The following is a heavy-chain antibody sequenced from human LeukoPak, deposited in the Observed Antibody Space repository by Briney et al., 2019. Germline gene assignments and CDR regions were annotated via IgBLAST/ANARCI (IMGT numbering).Heavy chain of an antibody. CDR2: IYYSGST. D-gene: IGHD2-15*01. CDR1: GGSISSYY. Sequence: SETLSLTCTVSGGSISSYYWSWIRQPPGKGLEWIGYIYYSGSTNYNPSLKSRVTISVDTSKNQFSLKLSSVTAADTAVYYCARDNRVGYCSGGSCYPYYYYYMDVWGKGTTVTISS. J-gene: IGHJ6*03. CDR3: ARDNRVGYCSGGSCYPYYYYYMDV. V-gene: IGHV4-59*01.